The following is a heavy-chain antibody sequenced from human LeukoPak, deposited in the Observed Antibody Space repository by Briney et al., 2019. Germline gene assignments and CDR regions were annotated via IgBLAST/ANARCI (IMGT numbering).Heavy chain of an antibody. J-gene: IGHJ6*02. D-gene: IGHD2-2*01. CDR1: GGSFSGYY. CDR3: ARICCSTYYYYGMDV. V-gene: IGHV4-34*01. CDR2: INHSGST. Sequence: SETLSLTCAVYGGSFSGYYWSWIRQPPGKGLEWIGEINHSGSTNYNPSLKSRVTISVDTSKNQFSLKLSSVTAADTAVYYCARICCSTYYYYGMDVWGQGTTVTVSS.